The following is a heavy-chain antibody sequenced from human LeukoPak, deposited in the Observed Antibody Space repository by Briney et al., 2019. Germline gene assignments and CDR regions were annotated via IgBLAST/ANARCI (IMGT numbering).Heavy chain of an antibody. CDR1: GGSISSSSYY. D-gene: IGHD5-18*01. J-gene: IGHJ4*02. CDR2: IYYSGST. CDR3: ARAANSYGYHDLFDY. Sequence: SETLSLTCTVSGGSISSSSYYWGWIRQPPGKGLEWIGSIYYSGSTYYNPSLKSRVTISVDTSKNQFSLKLSSVTAADTAVYYCARAANSYGYHDLFDYWGQGTLVTVSS. V-gene: IGHV4-39*07.